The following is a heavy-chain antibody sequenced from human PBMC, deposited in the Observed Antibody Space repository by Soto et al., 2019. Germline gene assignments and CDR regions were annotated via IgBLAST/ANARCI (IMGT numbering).Heavy chain of an antibody. CDR3: AREETAWPLAYGLDV. D-gene: IGHD2-21*02. CDR2: IGRRSDI. Sequence: EVQLVESGGCLVKPGGSLSLSCEASGFSFSTYSMHWVRQAPWKGLEWVSSIGRRSDIYYADSVKGRFTISRDNAKNSVSLQMNSLRDEDTSVYYFAREETAWPLAYGLDVWGQGTTVTVSS. CDR1: GFSFSTYS. J-gene: IGHJ6*02. V-gene: IGHV3-21*01.